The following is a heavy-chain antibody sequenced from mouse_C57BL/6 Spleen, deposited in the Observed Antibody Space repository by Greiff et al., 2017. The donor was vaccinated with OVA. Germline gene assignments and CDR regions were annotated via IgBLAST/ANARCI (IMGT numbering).Heavy chain of an antibody. CDR3: ARRAAQATSLFDY. Sequence: VQLQQSGAELVKPGASVKISCKASGYAFSSYWMNWVKQRPGKGLEWIGQIYPGDGDTNYNGKFKGKATLTADKSSSTAYMQLSSLTSEDSAVYFCARRAAQATSLFDYWGQGTTLTVSS. CDR2: IYPGDGDT. D-gene: IGHD3-2*02. J-gene: IGHJ2*01. CDR1: GYAFSSYW. V-gene: IGHV1-80*01.